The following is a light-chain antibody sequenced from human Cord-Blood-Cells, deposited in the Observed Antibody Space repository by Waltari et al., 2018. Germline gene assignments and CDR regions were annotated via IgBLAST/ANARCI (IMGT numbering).Light chain of an antibody. CDR3: CSYAGSRV. V-gene: IGLV2-23*01. CDR2: EGS. J-gene: IGLJ3*02. CDR1: SSDVGSYNL. Sequence: QSALTQPASVSGSPGQSLTISCPGPSSDVGSYNLVSWYQQHPGKAPKLMIYEGSKRPSGVSNRFSGSKSGNTASLTISGLQAEDEADYYCCSYAGSRVFGGGTKLTVL.